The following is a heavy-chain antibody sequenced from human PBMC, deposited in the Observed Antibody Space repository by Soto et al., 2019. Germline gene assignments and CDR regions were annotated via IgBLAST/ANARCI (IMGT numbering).Heavy chain of an antibody. D-gene: IGHD2-2*01. CDR1: GGSFSGYY. Sequence: SSETLSLTCAVYGGSFSGYYWSWIRQPPGKGLEWIGEINHSGSTNYNPSLKSRVTISVDTSKNQFSLKLSSVTAADTAVYYCARKGTTVVVPAAGLWVHAEAFDIWGQGTMVTVSS. V-gene: IGHV4-34*01. J-gene: IGHJ3*02. CDR3: ARKGTTVVVPAAGLWVHAEAFDI. CDR2: INHSGST.